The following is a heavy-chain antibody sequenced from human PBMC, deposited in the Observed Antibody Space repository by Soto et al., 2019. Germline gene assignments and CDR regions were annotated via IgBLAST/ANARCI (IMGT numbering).Heavy chain of an antibody. V-gene: IGHV3-53*01. CDR1: GFTVGNNY. CDR2: IYSTGTT. Sequence: PGESLRLSCAAYGFTVGNNYISWVRQAPGKGLEWVSLIYSTGTTKYADSVKGRFTVSRDNAKNTLYLQMNSLRAEDTAVYYCAKDGRGSGSHYNSFGYWGQGTLVTVSS. J-gene: IGHJ4*02. D-gene: IGHD3-10*01. CDR3: AKDGRGSGSHYNSFGY.